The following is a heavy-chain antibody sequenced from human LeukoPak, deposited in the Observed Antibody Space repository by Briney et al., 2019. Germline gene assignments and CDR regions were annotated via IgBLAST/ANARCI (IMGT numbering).Heavy chain of an antibody. CDR3: ARDGGGYELHTGFDF. CDR2: IYSGANA. V-gene: IGHV3-66*01. Sequence: PGGSLRLSCAASGFTVRSKFMSWVRQAPGKGLEWVSLIYSGANAYYADSVKGRFTISSDSSKNTLFLQMDSLRAEDSGVYFCARDGGGYELHTGFDFWGQGTLVTVAS. J-gene: IGHJ4*02. CDR1: GFTVRSKF. D-gene: IGHD2-15*01.